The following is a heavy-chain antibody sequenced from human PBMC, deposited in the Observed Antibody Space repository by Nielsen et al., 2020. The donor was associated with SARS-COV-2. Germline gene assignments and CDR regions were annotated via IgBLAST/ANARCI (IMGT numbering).Heavy chain of an antibody. V-gene: IGHV3-64D*09. CDR1: GFTFSSFI. CDR3: VKDSDGSSAPGYFDY. J-gene: IGHJ4*02. Sequence: GGSLRLSFPASGFTFSSFIMHWVRQAPGRELEYVSALNSNGHSTYYADSVKGRFTISRDNSKNTLYLQMSSLRVEDTAVYYCVKDSDGSSAPGYFDYWGQGTLVTVSS. D-gene: IGHD6-6*01. CDR2: LNSNGHST.